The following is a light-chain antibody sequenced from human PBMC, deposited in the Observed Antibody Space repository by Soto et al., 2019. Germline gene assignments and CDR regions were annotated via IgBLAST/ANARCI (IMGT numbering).Light chain of an antibody. Sequence: DIQMTQSPSTLSASVGDRVTITCRASQSISDSLAWYQQKPGKAPKLLIYEASTLKSGVPSRFSGSRSGTEYTLTIISLQPDDFAIYYCQHYNGYWTFGQGTKVEIK. J-gene: IGKJ1*01. CDR2: EAS. V-gene: IGKV1-5*03. CDR3: QHYNGYWT. CDR1: QSISDS.